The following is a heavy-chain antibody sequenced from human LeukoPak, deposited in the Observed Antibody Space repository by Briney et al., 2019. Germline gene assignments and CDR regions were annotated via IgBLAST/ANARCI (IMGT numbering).Heavy chain of an antibody. Sequence: ASVKVSCKASGYTFTTYGISWVRQAPGQGLEWMGWISTYNANTNYAQKLQGRVIMTTDTSTNTAYMELRSLRSDDTAVYYCARDRTDWDSSAYYGVNYWGQGTLVTVSS. CDR2: ISTYNANT. D-gene: IGHD3-22*01. V-gene: IGHV1-18*01. CDR3: ARDRTDWDSSAYYGVNY. J-gene: IGHJ4*02. CDR1: GYTFTTYG.